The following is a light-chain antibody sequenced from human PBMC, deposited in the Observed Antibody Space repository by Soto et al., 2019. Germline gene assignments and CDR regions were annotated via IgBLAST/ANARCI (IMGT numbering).Light chain of an antibody. CDR1: QSVNSNY. J-gene: IGKJ4*01. CDR3: QQYSTSTLS. CDR2: DAS. Sequence: EIVLTQSPATLSLSPGERATLSCGASQSVNSNYLAWYQQKPGLAPRLLIYDASTRATGIPDRFSGSGSGTDFTLSISRLEPEDFAVYLCQQYSTSTLSFGGGTRVEIK. V-gene: IGKV3D-20*01.